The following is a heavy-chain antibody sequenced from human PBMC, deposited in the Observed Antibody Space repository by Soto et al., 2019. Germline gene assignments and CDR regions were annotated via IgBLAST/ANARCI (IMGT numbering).Heavy chain of an antibody. J-gene: IGHJ4*02. CDR2: IDPKNGGT. D-gene: IGHD1-26*01. CDR3: ARDDYGIYPH. Sequence: ASVKVSCKASGYTVTDYYIHWVRQAPGQGLEWMGWIDPKNGGTIYAQKFQDRVTMTRDTSISTAYMDLSRLTSDDTALYYCARDDYGIYPHWGQGTLVTVSS. V-gene: IGHV1-2*02. CDR1: GYTVTDYY.